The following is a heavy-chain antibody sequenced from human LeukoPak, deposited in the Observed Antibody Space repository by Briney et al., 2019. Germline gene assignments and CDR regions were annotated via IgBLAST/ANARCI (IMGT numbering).Heavy chain of an antibody. CDR3: AAVSSISSPAAIPP. J-gene: IGHJ5*02. CDR2: IVVGSGNT. CDR1: GFTFTSSA. D-gene: IGHD2-2*01. Sequence: TSVKVSCKASGFTFTSSAIQWVRQARGQRLEWIGWIVVGSGNTNYAQKFQERVTITRDMSTSTAYMELSSLRSEDTAVYYCAAVSSISSPAAIPPWGQGTLVTVSS. V-gene: IGHV1-58*02.